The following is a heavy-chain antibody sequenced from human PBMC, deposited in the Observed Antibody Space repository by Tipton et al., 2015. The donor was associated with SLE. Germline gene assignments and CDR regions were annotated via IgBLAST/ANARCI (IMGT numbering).Heavy chain of an antibody. V-gene: IGHV4-59*01. CDR3: ARINVPTAMDFYYYYMDV. CDR2: IYYSGST. D-gene: IGHD2-2*01. J-gene: IGHJ6*03. Sequence: TLSLTCAVYGGSFNDYYWSWIRQPPGKGLEWIGYIYYSGSTNYNPSLKSRVTISVDTSKNQFSLKLSSVTAADTAVYYCARINVPTAMDFYYYYMDVWGNGTTVTVSS. CDR1: GGSFNDYY.